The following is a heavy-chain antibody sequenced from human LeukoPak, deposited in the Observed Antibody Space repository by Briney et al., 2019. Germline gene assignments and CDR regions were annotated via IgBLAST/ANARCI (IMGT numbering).Heavy chain of an antibody. CDR2: IIPIFGTA. J-gene: IGHJ4*02. V-gene: IGHV1-69*13. D-gene: IGHD5-18*01. Sequence: SVKVSCKASGGTFSSYAISWVRQAPGLGLEWMGGIIPIFGTANYAQKFQGRVTITADESTSTAYMELSSLRSEDTAVYYCASYGYSYDLYFDYWGQGTLVTVSS. CDR3: ASYGYSYDLYFDY. CDR1: GGTFSSYA.